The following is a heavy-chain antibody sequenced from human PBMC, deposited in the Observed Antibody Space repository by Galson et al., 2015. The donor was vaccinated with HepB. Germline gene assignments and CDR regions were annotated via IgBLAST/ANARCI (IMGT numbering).Heavy chain of an antibody. CDR1: GYTFNKYG. D-gene: IGHD3-9*01. CDR3: ARDVDWALDY. Sequence: SVKVSCKASGYTFNKYGITWVRQAPGKGLEWMGWITPRGGITNHAQNFQGRVTMTTETSTNTAYMELRSLRSADTAVYYCARDVDWALDYWGQGTLVTVSS. CDR2: ITPRGGIT. J-gene: IGHJ4*02. V-gene: IGHV1-18*01.